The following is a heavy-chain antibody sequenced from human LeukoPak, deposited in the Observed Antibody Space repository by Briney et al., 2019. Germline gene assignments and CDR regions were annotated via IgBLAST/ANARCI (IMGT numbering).Heavy chain of an antibody. CDR3: ARDNSGDNGLHFDY. J-gene: IGHJ4*02. CDR1: GYTFTGYY. Sequence: ASVKVSCKASGYTFTGYYMHWVRQAPGQGLEWMGRINPNSGGTNYAQKFQGRVTMTRDTSISTAYVELSRLRSDDTAVYYCARDNSGDNGLHFDYWGQGTLVTVSS. V-gene: IGHV1-2*06. D-gene: IGHD2-8*01. CDR2: INPNSGGT.